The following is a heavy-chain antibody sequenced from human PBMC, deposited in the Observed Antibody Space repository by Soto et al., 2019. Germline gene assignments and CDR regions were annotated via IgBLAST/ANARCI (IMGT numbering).Heavy chain of an antibody. CDR2: VYHTGDS. CDR3: AREIVTAGGNNYFDP. CDR1: GGTVASSHW. V-gene: IGHV4-4*02. D-gene: IGHD2-21*02. J-gene: IGHJ5*02. Sequence: SETLSLTCGVSGGTVASSHWWSWVRQSPGRGLEWIGNVYHTGDSNFNPSLQSRVTFSVDKSNNQFSLRLTSVTAADTAVYFCAREIVTAGGNNYFDPWGPGTLVTVSS.